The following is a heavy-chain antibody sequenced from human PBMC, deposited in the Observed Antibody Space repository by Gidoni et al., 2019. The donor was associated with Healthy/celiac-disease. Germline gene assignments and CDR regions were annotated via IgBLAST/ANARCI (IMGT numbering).Heavy chain of an antibody. D-gene: IGHD6-19*01. J-gene: IGHJ4*02. CDR2: TYYSGST. CDR3: ARHGLGGWYLSYFDY. CDR1: GGSISSSSYY. Sequence: QLQLQESGPGLVNPSETLSLTCTVTGGSISSSSYYWGWIRQPPGKGLEWIGSTYYSGSTYYNPSLKSRVTISVDTSKNQFSLKLSSVTAADTAVYYCARHGLGGWYLSYFDYWGQGTLVTVSS. V-gene: IGHV4-39*01.